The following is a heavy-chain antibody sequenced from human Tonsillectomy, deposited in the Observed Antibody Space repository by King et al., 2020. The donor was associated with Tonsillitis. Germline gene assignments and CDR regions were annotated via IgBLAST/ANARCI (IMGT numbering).Heavy chain of an antibody. CDR1: GYTFTSYY. CDR3: AREKADRSAYYSVVMDD. CDR2: INPSGGST. Sequence: PLVPSRAAVTPPGASVQVSCQASGYTFTSYYMHWVRQAPGQGLEWMGIINPSGGSTTYAQKFQGRVTLTRDTSTSTVYMELSSLRSEDTAVAYCAREKADRSAYYSVVMDDGGQGTLVTISA. J-gene: IGHJ4*02. V-gene: IGHV1-46*03. D-gene: IGHD3-3*01.